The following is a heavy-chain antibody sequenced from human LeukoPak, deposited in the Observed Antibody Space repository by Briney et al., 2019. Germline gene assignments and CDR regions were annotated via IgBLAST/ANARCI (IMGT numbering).Heavy chain of an antibody. CDR1: GGSISSSSYY. D-gene: IGHD6-13*01. CDR3: ARHRSPYSIAAAGVGY. J-gene: IGHJ4*02. V-gene: IGHV4-39*01. Sequence: PSETLSLTCTVSGGSISSSSYYWGWIRQPPGKGLEWIGSIYYSGSTYYNPSLKSRVTISVDTSKNQFSLKLSSVTAADTAVYYCARHRSPYSIAAAGVGYWGQGTLVTVSS. CDR2: IYYSGST.